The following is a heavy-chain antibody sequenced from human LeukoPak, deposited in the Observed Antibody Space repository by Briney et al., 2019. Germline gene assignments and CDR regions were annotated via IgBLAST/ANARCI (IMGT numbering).Heavy chain of an antibody. CDR1: GFTFSSYG. J-gene: IGHJ4*02. Sequence: PGGSLRLSCGASGFTFSSYGMHWVRQAPGKGLEWVAVISYDGSNKYYADSVKGRFTISRDNSKNTLYLQMNSLRSEDTAVYYCARDDTAMALDYWGQGTLVTVSS. CDR3: ARDDTAMALDY. D-gene: IGHD5-18*01. CDR2: ISYDGSNK. V-gene: IGHV3-30*19.